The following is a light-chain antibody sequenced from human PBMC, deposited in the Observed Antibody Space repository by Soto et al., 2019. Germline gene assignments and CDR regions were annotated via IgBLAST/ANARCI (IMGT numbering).Light chain of an antibody. J-gene: IGLJ2*01. V-gene: IGLV2-14*01. CDR1: SSAVGGDKY. Sequence: QSALTQPASVSGSPGQWFTISCTETSSAVGGDKYVSWYQQHPGTVPKLMIYEVSDRPSGVSDRFSGSKSGNTVSLTMSGVQAEDEADYDCSSYTSTNSVVFGGGTKLTVL. CDR3: SSYTSTNSVV. CDR2: EVS.